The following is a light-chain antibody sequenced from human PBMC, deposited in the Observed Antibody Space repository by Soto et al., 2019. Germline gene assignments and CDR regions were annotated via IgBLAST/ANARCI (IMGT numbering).Light chain of an antibody. CDR2: GAS. CDR3: QQYNNWWT. V-gene: IGKV3-15*01. CDR1: QSISNN. Sequence: EIVMTQSPATLSVSPGERATLSCRASQSISNNLAWYHQRPGQAPRLLIYGASTRATGIPARFSGSGSGIEFTLTISSLQYEDFAVYYCQQYNNWWTFGQGTRVEIK. J-gene: IGKJ1*01.